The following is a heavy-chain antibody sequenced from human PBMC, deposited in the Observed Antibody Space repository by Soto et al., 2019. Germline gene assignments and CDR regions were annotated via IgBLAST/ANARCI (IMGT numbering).Heavy chain of an antibody. J-gene: IGHJ4*02. D-gene: IGHD6-6*01. CDR1: GFTFSSYA. V-gene: IGHV3-23*01. CDR2: ISGSGGST. CDR3: AQSRGSSIAARPGY. Sequence: GGSLRLSCAASGFTFSSYAMSWVRQAPGKGLEWVSAISGSGGSTYYADSVKGRFTISRDNSKNTLYLQMNSLRAEDTAVYYCAQSRGSSIAARPGYWGQGTLVTVSS.